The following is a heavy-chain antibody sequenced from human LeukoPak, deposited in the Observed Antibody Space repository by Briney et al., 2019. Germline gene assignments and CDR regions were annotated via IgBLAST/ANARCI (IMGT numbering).Heavy chain of an antibody. J-gene: IGHJ3*02. V-gene: IGHV4-30-2*01. CDR1: GGSISSGGYS. D-gene: IGHD3-16*02. CDR3: ARIPSPPYDYVWGSYRVGAFDI. CDR2: IYHSGST. Sequence: PSETLSLTCAVSGGSISSGGYSWSWIRQPPGKGLEWIGYIYHSGSTYYNPSLKSRVTISVDRSKNQFSLKLSSVTAADTAVYYCARIPSPPYDYVWGSYRVGAFDIWGQGTMVTVSS.